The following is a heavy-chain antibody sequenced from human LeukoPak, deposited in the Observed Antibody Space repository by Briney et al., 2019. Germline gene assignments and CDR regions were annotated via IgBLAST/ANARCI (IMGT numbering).Heavy chain of an antibody. CDR2: ISAFNGNT. CDR3: ARTGTTERTLLKDY. V-gene: IGHV1-18*01. CDR1: GYTFTSYG. J-gene: IGHJ4*02. Sequence: ASETVSCKASGYTFTSYGISWVRQAPGQGLEWMGWISAFNGNTNYAQKLQGRVTMTTDTSTSTAYMELRSLRSDDTAVYYCARTGTTERTLLKDYWGQGTLVTVSS. D-gene: IGHD1-7*01.